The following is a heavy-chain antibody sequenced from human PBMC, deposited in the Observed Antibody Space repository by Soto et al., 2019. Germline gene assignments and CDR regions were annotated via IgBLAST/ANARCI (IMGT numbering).Heavy chain of an antibody. V-gene: IGHV1-18*01. J-gene: IGHJ4*02. CDR1: GYTFTSYG. CDR2: ISAHKGNT. CDR3: ARGRYGDY. D-gene: IGHD1-1*01. Sequence: QVHLVQSGAEVKKPGASVKVSCKASGYTFTSYGITWVRQAPGQGLEWMGWISAHKGNTDYAQKLQGRVIVTRDTSTSTAYMELRSLISDDTAGYYCARGRYGDYWGQGALVTVSS.